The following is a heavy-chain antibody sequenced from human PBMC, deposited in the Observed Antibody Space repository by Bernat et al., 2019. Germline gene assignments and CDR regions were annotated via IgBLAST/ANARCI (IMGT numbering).Heavy chain of an antibody. D-gene: IGHD1-1*01. J-gene: IGHJ3*02. CDR1: GFSFSSYA. V-gene: IGHV3-30*01. CDR2: ISYDGSNR. Sequence: QVQLVESGGGVVQPGRSLRLSCAASGFSFSSYAMHWVRQAPGKGLEWVAVISYDGSNRYSADSVKGRFTISRDNSKNTLYLQMNSLRGEDTAVYHCARDLEQLERLASRAFDIWGQGTMVTVSS. CDR3: ARDLEQLERLASRAFDI.